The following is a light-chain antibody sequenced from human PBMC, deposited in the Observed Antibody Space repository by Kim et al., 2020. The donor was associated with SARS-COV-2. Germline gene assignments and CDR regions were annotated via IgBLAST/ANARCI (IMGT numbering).Light chain of an antibody. V-gene: IGKV4-1*01. CDR1: QSVLYSSNNKNY. Sequence: DIVMTQSPDSLAVSLGERATIKCKSSQSVLYSSNNKNYLAWYQQKPGQPPKLLIYWASTRESGVPDRFSGSESGTDFTLTISSLQAEDVAVYYCQQYYSTPLTFGGGTKLEI. CDR3: QQYYSTPLT. J-gene: IGKJ4*01. CDR2: WAS.